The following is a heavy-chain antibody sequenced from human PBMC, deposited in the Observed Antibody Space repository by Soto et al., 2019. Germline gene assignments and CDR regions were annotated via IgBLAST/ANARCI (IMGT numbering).Heavy chain of an antibody. CDR1: GFTFSTYS. CDR3: ARDRDGYNSNWFDP. D-gene: IGHD5-12*01. Sequence: GGSLRLSCAASGFTFSTYSMNWVRQAPGKGLEWVSSISTGSSYIYYADSVTGRFTISRDNAKNSLYLQMDDLRVEGTAVYFCARDRDGYNSNWFDPWGQGTLVTVSS. J-gene: IGHJ5*02. V-gene: IGHV3-21*01. CDR2: ISTGSSYI.